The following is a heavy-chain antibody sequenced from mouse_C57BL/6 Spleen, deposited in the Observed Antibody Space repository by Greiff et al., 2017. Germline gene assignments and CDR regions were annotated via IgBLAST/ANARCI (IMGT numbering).Heavy chain of an antibody. V-gene: IGHV1-39*01. Sequence: VQLKESGPELVKPGASVTISCKASGYSFPDYNMNWVKQSNGKSLEWIGVINPNYGTTSYNQKFKGKATLTVDQSSSPAYMQRNSLTSEDSAVYYCASSRGYAMDYWGQGTSVTVSS. J-gene: IGHJ4*01. CDR3: ASSRGYAMDY. CDR1: GYSFPDYN. CDR2: INPNYGTT.